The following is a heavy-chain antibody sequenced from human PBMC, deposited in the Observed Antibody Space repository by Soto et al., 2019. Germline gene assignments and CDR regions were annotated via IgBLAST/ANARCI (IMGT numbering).Heavy chain of an antibody. Sequence: EASVKVSCKASGYTFTSYGISWVRQAPGQGLEWMGWISAYNGNTNYAQKLQGRVTMTTDTSTSTAYMELRSLRSDDTAVYYCARVYSGSYYYYYGMDVWGQGTTVTVSS. J-gene: IGHJ6*02. CDR2: ISAYNGNT. D-gene: IGHD1-26*01. CDR3: ARVYSGSYYYYYGMDV. CDR1: GYTFTSYG. V-gene: IGHV1-18*01.